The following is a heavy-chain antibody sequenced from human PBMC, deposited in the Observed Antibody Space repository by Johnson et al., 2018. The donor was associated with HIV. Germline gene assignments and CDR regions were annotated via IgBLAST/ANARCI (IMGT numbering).Heavy chain of an antibody. CDR2: IYSGGST. D-gene: IGHD2-15*01. Sequence: VQLVESGGGLVPPGGSLRLSCAASGFTVSSNYMSWVRQAPGKGLEWGSVIYSGGSTYYADSVKGRFTISRDNSKNTLYLQMTSLRAEDTAVYYCAKEQLLRAFDIWGQGTMVTVSS. CDR3: AKEQLLRAFDI. V-gene: IGHV3-66*01. J-gene: IGHJ3*02. CDR1: GFTVSSNY.